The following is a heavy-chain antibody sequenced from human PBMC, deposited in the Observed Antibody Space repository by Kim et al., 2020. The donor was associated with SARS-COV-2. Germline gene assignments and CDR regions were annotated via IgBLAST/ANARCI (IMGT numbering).Heavy chain of an antibody. Sequence: SETLSLTCAVSGGSISSGGYSWSWIRQPPGKGLEWIGYIYHSGSTYYNPSLKSRVTISVDRSKNQFSLKLSSVTAADTAVYYCARGRILGAFDIWGQGTMVTVSS. CDR3: ARGRILGAFDI. D-gene: IGHD2-21*01. CDR1: GGSISSGGYS. CDR2: IYHSGST. V-gene: IGHV4-30-2*01. J-gene: IGHJ3*02.